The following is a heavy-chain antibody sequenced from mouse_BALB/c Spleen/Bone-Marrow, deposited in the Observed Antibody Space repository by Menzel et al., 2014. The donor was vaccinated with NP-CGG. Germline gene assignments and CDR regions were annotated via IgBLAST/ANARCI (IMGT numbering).Heavy chain of an antibody. D-gene: IGHD2-14*01. Sequence: EVQVVESGGGLVKPGGSLELSCAASGFTFRDYYMYWVRQTPEKRLEWDATISDGGTYTYYSDSVKGRFTISRDKAKNNLYLQMTNLMSEDTAMYRCVRDGDYRYAWFSYWGQGTLVTVSA. V-gene: IGHV5-4*02. CDR1: GFTFRDYY. CDR3: VRDGDYRYAWFSY. CDR2: ISDGGTYT. J-gene: IGHJ3*01.